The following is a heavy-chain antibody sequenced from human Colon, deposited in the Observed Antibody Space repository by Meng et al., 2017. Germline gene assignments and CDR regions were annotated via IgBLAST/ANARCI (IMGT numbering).Heavy chain of an antibody. CDR3: AGGRPGSAPFDY. CDR2: SRSKASGYTT. V-gene: IGHV3-72*01. D-gene: IGHD1-26*01. Sequence: VQRGESGGGLVKPGGSLRLSCAASGFTFSDHLMDWVRQAPGKGLEWVGRSRSKASGYTTEYAASVRGRFTVSRHDSENSLFLQMNSLKAEDTAVYYCAGGRPGSAPFDYWGRGTLVTVSS. J-gene: IGHJ4*02. CDR1: GFTFSDHL.